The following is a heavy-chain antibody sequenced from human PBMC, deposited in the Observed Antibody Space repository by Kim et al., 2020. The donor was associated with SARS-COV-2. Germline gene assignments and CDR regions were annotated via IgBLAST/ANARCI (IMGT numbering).Heavy chain of an antibody. V-gene: IGHV1-3*01. J-gene: IGHJ6*02. CDR3: AREGRWPLYGSGSRYGMDV. CDR1: GYTFTSYA. CDR2: INAGNGNT. Sequence: ASVKVSCKASGYTFTSYAMHWVGQAPGQRLEWMGWINAGNGNTKYSQKFQGRVTITRDTSASTAYMELSSLRSEDTAVYYCAREGRWPLYGSGSRYGMDVWGQGTTVTVSS. D-gene: IGHD3-10*01.